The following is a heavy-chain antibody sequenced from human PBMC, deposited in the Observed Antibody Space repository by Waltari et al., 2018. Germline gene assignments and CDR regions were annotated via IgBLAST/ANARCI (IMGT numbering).Heavy chain of an antibody. D-gene: IGHD3-22*01. Sequence: QVQLVQSGAEVKKPGASVKVSCKASGYTFPSYAMHWVRQAPGQRLEWMGWINAGNGNTKYSQKFQGRVTITRDTSASTAYMELSSLRSEDTAVYYCARSFYYDSSGYYTHYYFDYWGQGTLVTVSS. CDR2: INAGNGNT. J-gene: IGHJ4*02. V-gene: IGHV1-3*01. CDR1: GYTFPSYA. CDR3: ARSFYYDSSGYYTHYYFDY.